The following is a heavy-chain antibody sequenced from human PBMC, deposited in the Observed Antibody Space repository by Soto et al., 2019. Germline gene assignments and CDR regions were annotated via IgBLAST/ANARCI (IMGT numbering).Heavy chain of an antibody. CDR2: INSDGSST. CDR1: GFTLSSYW. J-gene: IGHJ4*02. CDR3: ARGGYCSGGRCYSVGYYFDY. D-gene: IGHD2-15*01. Sequence: GGSLRLSCAASGFTLSSYWMHWVRQAPGKGLVWVSRINSDGSSTNYADSVKGRFTISRDNAKNTLYLQMNSLRAEDTAVYYCARGGYCSGGRCYSVGYYFDYWGQGTLVTVSS. V-gene: IGHV3-74*01.